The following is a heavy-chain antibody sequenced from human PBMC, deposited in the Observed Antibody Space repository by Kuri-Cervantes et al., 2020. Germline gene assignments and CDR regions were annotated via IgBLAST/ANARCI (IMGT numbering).Heavy chain of an antibody. J-gene: IGHJ4*02. CDR1: GFSLDDYA. D-gene: IGHD1-26*01. V-gene: IGHV3-9*01. CDR3: ANPSGWELLPY. CDR2: ISWNSGSI. Sequence: SLRLSCAASGFSLDDYAIHWVRQAPGNGLEWVSGISWNSGSIGYADSVKGRFTISRDNAKNTLFLQMSSLSAEDTAIYYCANPSGWELLPYWGQGALVTVSS.